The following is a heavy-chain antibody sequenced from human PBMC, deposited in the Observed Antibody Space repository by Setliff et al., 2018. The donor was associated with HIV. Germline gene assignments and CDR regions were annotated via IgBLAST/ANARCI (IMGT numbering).Heavy chain of an antibody. V-gene: IGHV1-3*01. Sequence: GSVKVSCKASGDTFTTYALHWVRQAPGQRLEWMGWINAGNGDTKSSQKFQGRVTITRDTSASTAYMELSSLRSEDTGVYYCAIGSSNWPHRPNNYYFDYWGQGTPVAVSS. J-gene: IGHJ4*02. D-gene: IGHD6-13*01. CDR3: AIGSSNWPHRPNNYYFDY. CDR1: GDTFTTYA. CDR2: INAGNGDT.